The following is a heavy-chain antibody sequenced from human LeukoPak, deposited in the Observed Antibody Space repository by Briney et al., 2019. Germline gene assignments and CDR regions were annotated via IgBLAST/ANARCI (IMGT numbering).Heavy chain of an antibody. CDR2: ISYDGSNK. D-gene: IGHD6-19*01. V-gene: IGHV3-30*18. J-gene: IGHJ3*02. Sequence: GGSLRLSCAASGFTFSSYGMNWVRQAPGKGLEWVAVISYDGSNKYYADSVKGRFTISRDNSKNTLYLQMNSLRAEDTAVYYCAKDKGIAVAAPEPFDIWGQGTMVTVSS. CDR3: AKDKGIAVAAPEPFDI. CDR1: GFTFSSYG.